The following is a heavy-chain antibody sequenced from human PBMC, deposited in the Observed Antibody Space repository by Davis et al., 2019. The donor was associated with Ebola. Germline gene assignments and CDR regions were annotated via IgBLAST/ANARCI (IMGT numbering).Heavy chain of an antibody. V-gene: IGHV3-33*01. CDR3: ARGINWNYGGDYYYGMDV. CDR2: IWYDGSNK. D-gene: IGHD1-7*01. Sequence: PGGSLRLSCAASGFTFSSYGMHWVRQAPGKGLEWVAVIWYDGSNKYYADSVKGRFTISRDNSKNTLYLQMNSLRAEDTAVYYCARGINWNYGGDYYYGMDVWGQGTTVTVSS. J-gene: IGHJ6*02. CDR1: GFTFSSYG.